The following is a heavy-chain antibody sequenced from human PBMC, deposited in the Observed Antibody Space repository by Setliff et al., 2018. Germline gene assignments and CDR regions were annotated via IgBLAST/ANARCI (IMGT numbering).Heavy chain of an antibody. CDR1: GDSINRSGYY. J-gene: IGHJ3*02. D-gene: IGHD2-15*01. CDR3: ARARSHRSGACQHAFDI. V-gene: IGHV4-39*07. Sequence: PSETLSLTCNVSGDSINRSGYYWGWIRQPPGKGLEWIGSNSGSNDYNPSLKSRVTISLDASKNQFSLKLTSVTAADTAVYYCARARSHRSGACQHAFDIWGQGTKVTVSS. CDR2: NSGSN.